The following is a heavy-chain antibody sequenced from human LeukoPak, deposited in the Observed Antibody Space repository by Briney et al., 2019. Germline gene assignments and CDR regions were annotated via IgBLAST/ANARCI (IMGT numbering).Heavy chain of an antibody. J-gene: IGHJ6*02. Sequence: SETLSLTCTVSGGSISSGDYYWSWIRQPPGKGLEWIGYIYYSGSTYYNPSLKSRVTISVDTSKNQFSLKLSSVTAADTAVYYCARGSVQLWLNAYYGMDVRGQGTTVTVSS. CDR1: GGSISSGDYY. CDR2: IYYSGST. V-gene: IGHV4-30-4*01. CDR3: ARGSVQLWLNAYYGMDV. D-gene: IGHD5-18*01.